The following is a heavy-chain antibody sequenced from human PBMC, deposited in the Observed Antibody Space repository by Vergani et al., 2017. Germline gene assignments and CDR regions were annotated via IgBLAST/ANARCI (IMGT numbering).Heavy chain of an antibody. D-gene: IGHD2/OR15-2a*01. V-gene: IGHV4-59*01. CDR2: VYYTGST. J-gene: IGHJ5*02. Sequence: QVQLQESGPGLVKPSETLSLTCTVSGAAIKDFYWSWFRQPPWKGLELIGYVYYTGSTTYNPSLKSRVTISVDTSNNQFSLRMTSLTAADTAIYYCARDRDLYCRSTTSCHNWFDPWGQGSLVTVSS. CDR3: ARDRDLYCRSTTSCHNWFDP. CDR1: GAAIKDFY.